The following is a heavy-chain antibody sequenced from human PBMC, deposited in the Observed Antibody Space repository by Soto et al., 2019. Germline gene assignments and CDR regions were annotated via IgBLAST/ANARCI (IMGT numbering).Heavy chain of an antibody. CDR1: GFSLSTTGEG. V-gene: IGHV2-5*01. CDR3: AQIDDVAALFAY. J-gene: IGHJ4*02. Sequence: QITLKESGPTLVKPTQTLTLTCTFSGFSLSTTGEGVGWIRQPPGKALEWLAGIYWHDAKSDSPSLKSRLTISNDTSKKQVVLTMMNMAPVDTGTYYCAQIDDVAALFAYLGQGTLVTVSS. CDR2: IYWHDAK. D-gene: IGHD6-6*01.